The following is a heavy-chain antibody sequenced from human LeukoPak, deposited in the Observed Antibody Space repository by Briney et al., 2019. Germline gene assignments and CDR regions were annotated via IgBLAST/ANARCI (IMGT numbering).Heavy chain of an antibody. V-gene: IGHV4-31*03. J-gene: IGHJ4*02. CDR2: IYYSGST. D-gene: IGHD6-19*01. Sequence: TLSLTCTVSGGSISSGGYYWSWIRQHPGKGLEWIGYIYYSGSTYYNPSLKSRVTISVDTSKNQFSLKLSSVTAADTAVYYCARGTQWLGYFDYWGQGTLVTVSS. CDR1: GGSISSGGYY. CDR3: ARGTQWLGYFDY.